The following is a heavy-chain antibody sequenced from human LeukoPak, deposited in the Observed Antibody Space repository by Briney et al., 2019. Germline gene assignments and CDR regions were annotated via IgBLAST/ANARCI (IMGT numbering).Heavy chain of an antibody. V-gene: IGHV1-2*04. CDR1: GYTFTGYY. CDR2: INPNSGGT. Sequence: ASVKASCKASGYTFTGYYMHWVRQAPGQGLEWMGWINPNSGGTNYAQKFQGWVTMTRDTSISTAYMELSRLRSDDTAVYYCARAVLRYFDFDYWGQGTLVTVSS. D-gene: IGHD3-9*01. J-gene: IGHJ4*02. CDR3: ARAVLRYFDFDY.